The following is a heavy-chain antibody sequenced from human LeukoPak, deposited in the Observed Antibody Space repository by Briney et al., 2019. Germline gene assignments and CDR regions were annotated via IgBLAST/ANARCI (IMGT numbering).Heavy chain of an antibody. V-gene: IGHV3-48*03. CDR1: GFTFSSYE. J-gene: IGHJ3*02. D-gene: IGHD3-22*01. Sequence: GGSLRLSCAASGFTFSSYEMNWVRQAPGKGLEWVSYISSSGSTIYYADSVKGRSTISRDNAKNSLYLQMNSLRAEDTAVYYCARVPNYYDSSGYYLGDAFDIWGQGTMVTVSS. CDR3: ARVPNYYDSSGYYLGDAFDI. CDR2: ISSSGSTI.